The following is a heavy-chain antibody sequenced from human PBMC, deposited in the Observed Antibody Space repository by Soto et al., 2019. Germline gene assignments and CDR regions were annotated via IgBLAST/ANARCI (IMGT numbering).Heavy chain of an antibody. CDR3: TTVFEY. J-gene: IGHJ4*01. Sequence: SGGSLRLSCVASGFTFTNYWMHWVRQVPGKGLVWVSRIDGVGTGTSYSDSVRGRFTISRDNAENTLHLQMDSLRAEDTAVYYCTTVFEYWG. V-gene: IGHV3-74*01. CDR2: IDGVGTGT. CDR1: GFTFTNYW.